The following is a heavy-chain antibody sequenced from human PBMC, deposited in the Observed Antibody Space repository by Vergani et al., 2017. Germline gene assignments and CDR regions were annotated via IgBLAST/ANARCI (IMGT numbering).Heavy chain of an antibody. CDR3: ARDAGEGDYYYMDV. CDR1: GFTFSSYG. CDR2: IWYDGSNN. V-gene: IGHV3-33*01. Sequence: QVQLVESGGGVVQPGRSLRFSCAASGFTFSSYGMHWVRQAPGTGLEWVAVIWYDGSNNYYAASVTGRFTISRDNSKNTLYLQMNSLRVEDTAVYYCARDAGEGDYYYMDVWGKGTTVIVSS. J-gene: IGHJ6*03. D-gene: IGHD2-21*01.